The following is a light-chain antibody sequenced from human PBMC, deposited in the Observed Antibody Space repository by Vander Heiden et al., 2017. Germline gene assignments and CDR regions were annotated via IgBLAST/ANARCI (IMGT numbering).Light chain of an antibody. CDR3: QQYNRWPRT. V-gene: IGKV3-15*01. CDR1: QSVGSS. CDR2: SAT. Sequence: EIVMTQSPATLSVSPGETATLSCRASQSVGSSVAWYKQKPGQAPRLLFHSATTRATTIPARFRGSASGTEFTLTISSLQSEDIAVYYCQQYNRWPRTFGQGTKVK. J-gene: IGKJ1*01.